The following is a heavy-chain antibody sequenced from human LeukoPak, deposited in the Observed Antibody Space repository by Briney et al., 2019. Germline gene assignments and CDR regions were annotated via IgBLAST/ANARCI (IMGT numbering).Heavy chain of an antibody. Sequence: ASVKISCKASGYTFTSYDINWVRQATGQGLEWMGWMNPNSGNTGYAQKFQGRVTMTRNTSISTAYMELSSLRSEDTAVYYCAREWVAAAGKIGYYYYGMDVWGQGTTVTVSS. CDR3: AREWVAAAGKIGYYYYGMDV. J-gene: IGHJ6*02. CDR2: MNPNSGNT. D-gene: IGHD6-13*01. V-gene: IGHV1-8*01. CDR1: GYTFTSYD.